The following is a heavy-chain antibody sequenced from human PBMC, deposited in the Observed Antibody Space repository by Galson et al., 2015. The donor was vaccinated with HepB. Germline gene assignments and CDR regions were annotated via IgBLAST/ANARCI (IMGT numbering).Heavy chain of an antibody. CDR1: GYTFTNYG. J-gene: IGHJ4*02. Sequence: SCKASGYTFTNYGINWVRQAPGQGLEWMGWSSSYNGNTRYAQKLQGRVTMTTDTSTSTAYMELRSLRSDDTAVYFCVRGYYDSSAFNYWGQGTLVTVSS. V-gene: IGHV1-18*04. CDR2: SSSYNGNT. CDR3: VRGYYDSSAFNY. D-gene: IGHD3-22*01.